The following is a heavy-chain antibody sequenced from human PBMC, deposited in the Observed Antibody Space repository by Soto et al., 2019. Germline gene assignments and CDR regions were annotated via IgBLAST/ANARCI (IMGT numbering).Heavy chain of an antibody. J-gene: IGHJ5*02. Sequence: SQTLSLTCAISGDSVSSNSAAWNWIRQSPLRGLEWLGRTYYRSKWYNDYAVSVKSRITINPDTSKNQFSLQLNSVTPEDTAVYYCARDHEEWEPPSNWFDPWGQGTLVTVSS. D-gene: IGHD1-26*01. CDR3: ARDHEEWEPPSNWFDP. CDR2: TYYRSKWYN. CDR1: GDSVSSNSAA. V-gene: IGHV6-1*01.